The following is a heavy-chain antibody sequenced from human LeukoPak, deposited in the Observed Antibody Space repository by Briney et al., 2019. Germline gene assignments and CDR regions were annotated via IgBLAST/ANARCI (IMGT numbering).Heavy chain of an antibody. J-gene: IGHJ4*02. Sequence: GGSLRLSCAASGFTFSSYAMSWVRQAPGKGLEWVSAISGSGGSTYYADSVKGRFTISRDNSKNTLYLQMNSLRAEDTAVYYCAKVVTMIVVVTIFDYWGQGTLVTVSS. CDR1: GFTFSSYA. CDR3: AKVVTMIVVVTIFDY. CDR2: ISGSGGST. D-gene: IGHD3-22*01. V-gene: IGHV3-23*01.